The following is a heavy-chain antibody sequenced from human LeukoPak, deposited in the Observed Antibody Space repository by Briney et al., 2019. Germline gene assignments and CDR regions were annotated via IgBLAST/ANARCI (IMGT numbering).Heavy chain of an antibody. Sequence: PGESLTLSCAVSGFTFRNYCMHWVRQPAGKVLEWVAIIFYDGSNKYYAHSVRGRFTISRDNSKCTLYLQMNSLRVEDTAVYYCASGRGSGGSHTSYFDYWGQGTPVTVSS. J-gene: IGHJ4*02. CDR2: IFYDGSNK. V-gene: IGHV3-33*01. D-gene: IGHD2-15*01. CDR1: GFTFRNYC. CDR3: ASGRGSGGSHTSYFDY.